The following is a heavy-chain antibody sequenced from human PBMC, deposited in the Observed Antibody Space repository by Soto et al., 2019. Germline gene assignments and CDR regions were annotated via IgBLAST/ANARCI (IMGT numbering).Heavy chain of an antibody. J-gene: IGHJ4*02. CDR3: ARGRYGDY. V-gene: IGHV1-18*01. Sequence: QVHLVQSGAEVKKPGASVKVSCKASGYTFTSYGITWVRQAPGQGLEWMGWISAHNGNTDYAQKLQGRVIVTRDTSTSTAYLELRSLRSDDTAVYYCARGRYGDYWGQGALVTVSS. D-gene: IGHD1-1*01. CDR2: ISAHNGNT. CDR1: GYTFTSYG.